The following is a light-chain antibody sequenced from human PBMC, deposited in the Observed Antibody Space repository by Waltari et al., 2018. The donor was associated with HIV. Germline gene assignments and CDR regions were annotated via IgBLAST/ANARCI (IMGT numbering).Light chain of an antibody. CDR1: QSISSW. V-gene: IGKV1-5*03. Sequence: DIQMTQSPSTLSASVGDRVTITCRASQSISSWLAWYQQKPGKAPKLLIYKASSLDSGVPSRFSGSGSGTDFTLTISRLEPEDFAVYYCQHYGNSPALYTFGQGAKLGI. CDR3: QHYGNSPALYT. CDR2: KAS. J-gene: IGKJ2*01.